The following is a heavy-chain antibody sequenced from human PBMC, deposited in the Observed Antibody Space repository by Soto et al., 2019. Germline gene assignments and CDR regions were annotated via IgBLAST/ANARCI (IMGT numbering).Heavy chain of an antibody. J-gene: IGHJ5*02. D-gene: IGHD5-12*01. CDR1: GGSISNYY. Sequence: PSETLSLTCTVSGGSISNYYWTWIRQPPGKGLEWIGYIYYSGSTNYNPSLKSRVIISVDTSKNQFSLKLSSVTAADTAVYFCARRAVVLATIREDKWLDPWGQGTLVTVSS. V-gene: IGHV4-59*01. CDR3: ARRAVVLATIREDKWLDP. CDR2: IYYSGST.